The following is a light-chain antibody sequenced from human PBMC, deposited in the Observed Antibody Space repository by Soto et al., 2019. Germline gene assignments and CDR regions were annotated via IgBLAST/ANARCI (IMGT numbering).Light chain of an antibody. CDR3: QQYNSYSLT. V-gene: IGKV1-5*03. J-gene: IGKJ4*01. Sequence: DIPMTQSPSTLSASVGDKVTITCRASKSISTWLAWYQQKPGKAPKPLTYKASSLGSGVPSRFSGSGSGTEFTLTISSLQPDDFATYYCQQYNSYSLTFGGGTKVEIK. CDR1: KSISTW. CDR2: KAS.